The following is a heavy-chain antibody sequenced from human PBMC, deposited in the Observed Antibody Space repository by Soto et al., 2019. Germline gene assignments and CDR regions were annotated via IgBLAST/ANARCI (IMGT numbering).Heavy chain of an antibody. J-gene: IGHJ4*02. D-gene: IGHD2-2*01. CDR3: AGCSTFGCRFDS. V-gene: IGHV3-7*01. CDR1: GVTFIGDW. Sequence: EVQLVESGGGLVQPGGSLRLSCAASGVTFIGDWLSWVRQVPGKGLGWVATIRQAGSEDYYVDSVKGRFTISRDTAKNSLHLQMNSLRAEDTAVYYCAGCSTFGCRFDSWGQGTLVTVSS. CDR2: IRQAGSED.